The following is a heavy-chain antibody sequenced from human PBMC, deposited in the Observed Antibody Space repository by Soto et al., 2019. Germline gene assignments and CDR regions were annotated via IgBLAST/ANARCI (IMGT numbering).Heavy chain of an antibody. CDR3: ARLEPYNDYNGMDV. J-gene: IGHJ6*02. D-gene: IGHD1-1*01. CDR1: GGSISSSSYY. Sequence: PSETLSLTCTVSGGSISSSSYYWGWIRQPPGKGLEWIGSIYYTGSTYYNPSLKSRVTISIDRSKNHFSLKLSSVTAADTAVYYGARLEPYNDYNGMDVWGQGTTVTVSS. CDR2: IYYTGST. V-gene: IGHV4-39*02.